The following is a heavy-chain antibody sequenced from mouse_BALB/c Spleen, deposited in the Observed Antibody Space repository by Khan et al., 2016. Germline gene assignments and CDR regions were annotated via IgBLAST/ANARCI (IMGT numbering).Heavy chain of an antibody. V-gene: IGHV3-1*02. J-gene: IGHJ3*01. CDR1: GFSITSDYS. Sequence: EVQLRESGPDLVKPSQSLSLTCTVTGFSITSDYSWHWIRQFPGNKLEWMGYIHYSGSTNYNPSLKSRISITRDTSKNQFFLQLNSVTTEDTATFYCARNYYGGAPWFAYWGQGTLVTVSA. D-gene: IGHD1-1*01. CDR3: ARNYYGGAPWFAY. CDR2: IHYSGST.